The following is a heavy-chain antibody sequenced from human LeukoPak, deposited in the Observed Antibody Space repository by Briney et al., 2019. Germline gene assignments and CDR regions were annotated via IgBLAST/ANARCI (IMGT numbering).Heavy chain of an antibody. CDR2: MYYSGNT. D-gene: IGHD4-17*01. CDR3: ARGGYDYGDYYFDY. CDR1: GGSISSSSYY. Sequence: SETLSLTCTVSGGSISSSSYYWGWIRQPPGKGLEWIGGMYYSGNTYYNPSLKSRVTISVDKSKNQFTLKLSSVTAADTAVYYCARGGYDYGDYYFDYWGQGTLVTVSS. V-gene: IGHV4-39*06. J-gene: IGHJ4*02.